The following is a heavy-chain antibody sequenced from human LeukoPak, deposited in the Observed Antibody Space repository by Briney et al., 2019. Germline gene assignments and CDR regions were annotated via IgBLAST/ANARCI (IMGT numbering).Heavy chain of an antibody. CDR2: IYHSGST. CDR1: GGSISSGGYS. CDR3: ARGGHYDYVWGSYRQSNWFDP. V-gene: IGHV4-30-2*01. D-gene: IGHD3-16*02. J-gene: IGHJ5*02. Sequence: SQTLSLTCAVSGGSISSGGYSWSWIRQPPGKGLEWIGYIYHSGSTYYNPSLKSRVTKSVDRSKNQFSLKLGSVTAADTAVYYCARGGHYDYVWGSYRQSNWFDPWGQGTLVTASS.